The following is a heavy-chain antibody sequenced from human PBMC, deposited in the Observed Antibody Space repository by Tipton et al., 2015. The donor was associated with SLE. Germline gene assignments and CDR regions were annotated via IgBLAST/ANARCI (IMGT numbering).Heavy chain of an antibody. D-gene: IGHD2-21*01. J-gene: IGHJ6*03. CDR2: IYYSGST. CDR1: GGSIMSGGYY. Sequence: TLSLTCTVSGGSIMSGGYYWSWIRQHPGKGLEWIGYIYYSGSTYYNPSLKSRVTISVDTSKNQFSLKLSSVTAADTAVYSCARAGPANIPGHYYYYMDVWGKGTTVTVSS. V-gene: IGHV4-31*03. CDR3: ARAGPANIPGHYYYYMDV.